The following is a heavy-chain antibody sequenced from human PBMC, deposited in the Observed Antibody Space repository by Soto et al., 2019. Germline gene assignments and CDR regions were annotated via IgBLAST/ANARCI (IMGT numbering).Heavy chain of an antibody. CDR1: GGSFSGYY. D-gene: IGHD3-22*01. CDR3: ARVGNEYYYDSSGYYYYFDY. V-gene: IGHV4-34*01. CDR2: INHSGST. J-gene: IGHJ4*02. Sequence: PSETLSLTCAVYGGSFSGYYWSWIRQPSGKGLEWIGEINHSGSTNYNPSLKSRVTISVDTSKNQFSLKLSSVTAADTAVYYCARVGNEYYYDSSGYYYYFDYWGQGTLVTVSS.